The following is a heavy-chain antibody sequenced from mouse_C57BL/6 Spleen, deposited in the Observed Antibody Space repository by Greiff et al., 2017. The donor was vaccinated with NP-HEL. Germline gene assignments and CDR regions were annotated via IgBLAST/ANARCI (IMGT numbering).Heavy chain of an antibody. V-gene: IGHV5-16*01. D-gene: IGHD2-1*01. J-gene: IGHJ4*01. CDR3: AREVYGTYYAMDY. Sequence: EVKLVESEGGLVQPGSSMKLSCTASGFTFSDYYMAWVRQVPEKGLEWVANINYDGSSTYYLDPLKSRFIISRDNAKNILYLQMSSLKSEDTATYYCAREVYGTYYAMDYWGQGTSVTVSS. CDR1: GFTFSDYY. CDR2: INYDGSST.